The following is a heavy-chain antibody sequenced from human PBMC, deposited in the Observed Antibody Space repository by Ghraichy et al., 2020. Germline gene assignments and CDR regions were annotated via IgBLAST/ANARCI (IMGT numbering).Heavy chain of an antibody. V-gene: IGHV3-48*02. J-gene: IGHJ3*02. Sequence: LSLTCAASGFIFINYSMNWVRQAPGKGLEWLSYISSRSDTIYYAESVKGRFTVSRDNAKNSLYLQMNSLGDEDTAVYFCTRSNIGDIWGQGTMVTVSS. D-gene: IGHD4/OR15-4a*01. CDR2: ISSRSDTI. CDR3: TRSNIGDI. CDR1: GFIFINYS.